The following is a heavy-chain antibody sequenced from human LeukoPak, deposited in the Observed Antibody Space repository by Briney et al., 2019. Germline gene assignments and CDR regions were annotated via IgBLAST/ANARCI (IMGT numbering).Heavy chain of an antibody. V-gene: IGHV3-21*01. J-gene: IGHJ4*02. D-gene: IGHD6-19*01. CDR2: ISSRSSYI. Sequence: GGSLRLSCAASGFTFSSYSINWVRQAPGKGLEWVSSISSRSSYIYYADSVKGRFTISRDNAKNSLYLQMNSLRAEDTAVYYCARESGSASFDYWGQGTLVTVSS. CDR3: ARESGSASFDY. CDR1: GFTFSSYS.